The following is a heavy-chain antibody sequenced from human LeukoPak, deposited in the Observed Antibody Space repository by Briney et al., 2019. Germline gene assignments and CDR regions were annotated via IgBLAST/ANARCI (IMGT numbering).Heavy chain of an antibody. J-gene: IGHJ4*02. D-gene: IGHD1-26*01. CDR1: AFTFSDYS. CDR3: ARDRIKSGSYYFDY. CDR2: ISGRSSTI. V-gene: IGHV3-48*01. Sequence: GGPLRLSCTASAFTFSDYSMNWVRQAPGKGLEWVSYISGRSSTIYYAHSVKGRFTISRDNAKNSMYLQMNSLRAEDTAVYYCARDRIKSGSYYFDYWGQGTLVTVSS.